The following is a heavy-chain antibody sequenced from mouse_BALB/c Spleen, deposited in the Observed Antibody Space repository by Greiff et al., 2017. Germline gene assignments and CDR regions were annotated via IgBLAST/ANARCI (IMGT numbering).Heavy chain of an antibody. CDR3: ARGFTTADY. CDR1: GFTFTDYY. V-gene: IGHV7-3*02. J-gene: IGHJ2*01. Sequence: EVKLMESGGGLVQPGGSLRLSCATSGFTFTDYYMSWVRQPPGKALEWLGFIRNKANGYTTEYSASVKGRFTISRDNSQSILYLQMNTLRAEDSATYYCARGFTTADYWGQGTTLTVSS. D-gene: IGHD1-2*01. CDR2: IRNKANGYTT.